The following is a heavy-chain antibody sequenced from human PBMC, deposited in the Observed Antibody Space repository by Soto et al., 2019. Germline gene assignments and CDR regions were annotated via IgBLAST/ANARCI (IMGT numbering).Heavy chain of an antibody. J-gene: IGHJ4*02. V-gene: IGHV3-64*04. D-gene: IGHD3-3*01. CDR1: GFTFSSYA. Sequence: GSLRLSCSASGFTFSSYAMHWVRQAPGKGLEYVSAISSNGGSTYYADSVKGRFTISRDNSKNTLYLQMNSLRAEDTAVYYCAKPSYDFWSGYHAEGNFDYWGQGTLVTVSS. CDR3: AKPSYDFWSGYHAEGNFDY. CDR2: ISSNGGST.